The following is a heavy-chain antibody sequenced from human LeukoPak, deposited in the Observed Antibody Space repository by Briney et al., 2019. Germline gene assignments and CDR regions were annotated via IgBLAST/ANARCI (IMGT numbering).Heavy chain of an antibody. CDR2: IYPGDSES. J-gene: IGHJ5*02. V-gene: IGHV5-51*01. D-gene: IGHD1-26*01. CDR1: GYSFNSYW. Sequence: GESLKISCKGSGYSFNSYWIDWVRQMPGKGLEWVGTIYPGDSESRYSPSFQGQVTISADKSINTAYLQWSSLKASDTAMYYCARQGQQLGARWFDPWGQGTLVTVSS. CDR3: ARQGQQLGARWFDP.